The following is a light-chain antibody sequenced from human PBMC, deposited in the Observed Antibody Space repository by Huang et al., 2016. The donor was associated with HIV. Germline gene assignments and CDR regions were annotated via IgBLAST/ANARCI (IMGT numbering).Light chain of an antibody. Sequence: EIVMTQSPATLSVSPGERVTLSCRASQSVSSNLAWYQQKPGQAPRLLLYGASTRATGIPARFSGSGSGTEFTLTISSLQSEDFAVYYCHQYNNWPPWTFGQGTKVEIK. J-gene: IGKJ1*01. CDR1: QSVSSN. CDR3: HQYNNWPPWT. CDR2: GAS. V-gene: IGKV3-15*01.